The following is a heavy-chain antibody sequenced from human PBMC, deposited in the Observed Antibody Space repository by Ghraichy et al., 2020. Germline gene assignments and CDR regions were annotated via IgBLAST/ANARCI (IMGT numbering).Heavy chain of an antibody. CDR3: AKDRGYYDSSGYPTH. D-gene: IGHD3-22*01. CDR2: IRYDGSNK. V-gene: IGHV3-30*02. J-gene: IGHJ4*02. Sequence: GGSLRLSCAASGFTFSSYGMHWVRQAPGKGLEWVAFIRYDGSNKYYADSVKGRFTISRDNSKNTLYLQMNSLRAEDTAVYYCAKDRGYYDSSGYPTHWGQGTLVTVSS. CDR1: GFTFSSYG.